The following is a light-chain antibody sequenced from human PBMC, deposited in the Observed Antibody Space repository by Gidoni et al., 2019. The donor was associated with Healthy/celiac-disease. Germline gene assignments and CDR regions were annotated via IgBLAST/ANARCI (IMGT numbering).Light chain of an antibody. CDR3: SSYTNNSTLDVV. V-gene: IGLV2-14*01. J-gene: IGLJ2*01. CDR2: EVT. CDR1: SSDVGGYNS. Sequence: QSALTQPASVSGSPGPSVTISCTGTSSDVGGYNSVSWYQQHPGKAPKLMIYEVTNRPSGVSKRFSGSKSGNTASLTIAGLQAEDEADYYCSSYTNNSTLDVVFGGGTTLTVL.